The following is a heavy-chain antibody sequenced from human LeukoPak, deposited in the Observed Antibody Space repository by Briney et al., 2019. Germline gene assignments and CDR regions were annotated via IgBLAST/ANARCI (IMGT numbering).Heavy chain of an antibody. Sequence: GGSLRLSCAASGFTFSDYYMSWVRQAPGKGLEWLSYISNSDTTIYYADSVKGRFTISRDNAKNSLYLQMNGLRAEDTAVYYCERVVEGASYMDVWGKGTTVTVSS. CDR2: ISNSDTTI. CDR1: GFTFSDYY. D-gene: IGHD1-26*01. J-gene: IGHJ6*03. CDR3: ERVVEGASYMDV. V-gene: IGHV3-11*04.